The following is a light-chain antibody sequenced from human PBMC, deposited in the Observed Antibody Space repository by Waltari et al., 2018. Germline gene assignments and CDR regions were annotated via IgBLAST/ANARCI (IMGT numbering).Light chain of an antibody. Sequence: DIQMTQSPSSVSASVGDRVTITCRGSQVISNWLAWYQQKPGKAPKLLIYATSSLQGGVPSRFSGSGSGTDFTLTISSLQPEDFATYYCQQANSFPLTFGGGTRV. V-gene: IGKV1D-12*01. J-gene: IGKJ4*01. CDR1: QVISNW. CDR2: ATS. CDR3: QQANSFPLT.